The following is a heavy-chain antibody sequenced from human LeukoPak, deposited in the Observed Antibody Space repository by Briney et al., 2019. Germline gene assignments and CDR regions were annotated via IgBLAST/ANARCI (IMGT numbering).Heavy chain of an antibody. CDR3: AREDFWSGYSVGY. V-gene: IGHV7-4-1*02. Sequence: ASVKVSCKASGYTFISYAMNWVRQAPGQGLEWMGWIDTNTGNPTYAQGYTGRFVFSLHTSVTTVYLQISSLKAEDTAVYFCAREDFWSGYSVGYWGQGTLVTVSS. CDR2: IDTNTGNP. CDR1: GYTFISYA. J-gene: IGHJ4*02. D-gene: IGHD3-3*01.